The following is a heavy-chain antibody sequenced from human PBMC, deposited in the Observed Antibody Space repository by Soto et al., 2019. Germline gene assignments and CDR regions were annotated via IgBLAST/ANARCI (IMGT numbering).Heavy chain of an antibody. CDR3: ASPHEFWSGQFDY. Sequence: GASVKVSCKASGYAFSSYAIHWVRQAPGQRLEWIGWINAGNGDSRYSQSFQDRVTITKDKSARTAYIEVRNLKSEDTALYYCASPHEFWSGQFDYWGQGTLVTVSS. D-gene: IGHD3-3*01. J-gene: IGHJ4*02. V-gene: IGHV1-3*01. CDR1: GYAFSSYA. CDR2: INAGNGDS.